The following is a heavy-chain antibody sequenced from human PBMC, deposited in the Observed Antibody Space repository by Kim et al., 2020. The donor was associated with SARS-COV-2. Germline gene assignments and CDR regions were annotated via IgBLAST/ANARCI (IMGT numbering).Heavy chain of an antibody. V-gene: IGHV5-51*01. CDR2: IYPGDSDT. Sequence: GESLKISCKGSGYSFTSYWIGWVRQMPGKGLEWMGIIYPGDSDTRYSPSFQGQVTISADKSISTAYLQWSSLKASDTAMYYCARMPTAMALRGAFDIWVQGTMVTVSS. D-gene: IGHD5-18*01. CDR1: GYSFTSYW. J-gene: IGHJ3*02. CDR3: ARMPTAMALRGAFDI.